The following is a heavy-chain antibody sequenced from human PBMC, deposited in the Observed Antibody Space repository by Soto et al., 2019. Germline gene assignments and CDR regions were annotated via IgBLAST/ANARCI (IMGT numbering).Heavy chain of an antibody. CDR1: GFTFSSYG. CDR2: ISYDGSNK. D-gene: IGHD5-18*01. J-gene: IGHJ6*01. Sequence: PGGSLRLSCAASGFTFSSYGMHLVRQAPGKGLEWVAFISYDGSNKYYADSVKGRFTISRDNSKNTLYLQMNSLRAEDTAVYYCAKVSAMVLYYYYGMDVWGQGTTVTAP. CDR3: AKVSAMVLYYYYGMDV. V-gene: IGHV3-30*18.